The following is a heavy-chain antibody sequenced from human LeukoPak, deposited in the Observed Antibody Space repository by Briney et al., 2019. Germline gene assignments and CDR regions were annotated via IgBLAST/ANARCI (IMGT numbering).Heavy chain of an antibody. CDR2: IWYDGSNK. J-gene: IGHJ4*02. CDR3: ARALAYSGCYYGMDY. V-gene: IGHV3-33*01. CDR1: GFTFNNYG. Sequence: LFCAPSGFTFNNYGMHWARQAPGKGLDWVAVIWYDGSNKYYADSVKGRFTISRDNSKNTLYLQMNSLRAEDTAVYYCARALAYSGCYYGMDYWGQEPRVTVSS. D-gene: IGHD1-26*01.